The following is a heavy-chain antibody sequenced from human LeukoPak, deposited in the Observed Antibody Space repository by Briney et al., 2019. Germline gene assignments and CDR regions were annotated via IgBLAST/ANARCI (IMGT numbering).Heavy chain of an antibody. CDR2: ISWNSGSI. D-gene: IGHD2-8*01. CDR3: AKATRTRGVKRGNGYFDY. Sequence: PGRSLRLSCAASGFTFDDYAMHWVRQAPGKGLEWVSGISWNSGSIGYADSVKGRFTISRDNAKNSLYLQMNSLRAEDTALYYCAKATRTRGVKRGNGYFDYWGQGTLVTVSS. V-gene: IGHV3-9*01. J-gene: IGHJ4*02. CDR1: GFTFDDYA.